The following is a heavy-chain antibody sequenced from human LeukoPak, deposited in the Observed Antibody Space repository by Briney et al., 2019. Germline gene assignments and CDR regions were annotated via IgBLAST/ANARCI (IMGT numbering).Heavy chain of an antibody. Sequence: GGSLRLSCAASGFTFSSYSMNWVRQAPGKGLEWVSSISSSSSYIYYADSVKGRFTISRDNAKNSLYLQMNSLRAEDTALYYCAKDIGMGTGPVVYDAFDIWGQGTMVTVSS. J-gene: IGHJ3*02. V-gene: IGHV3-21*04. CDR2: ISSSSSYI. CDR1: GFTFSSYS. D-gene: IGHD3/OR15-3a*01. CDR3: AKDIGMGTGPVVYDAFDI.